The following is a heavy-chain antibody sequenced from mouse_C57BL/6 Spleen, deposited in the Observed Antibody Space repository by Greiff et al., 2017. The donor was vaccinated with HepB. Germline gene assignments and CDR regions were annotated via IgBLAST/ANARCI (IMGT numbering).Heavy chain of an antibody. Sequence: QVQLQQPGAELVRPGPSVKLSCKASGYTFTSYWMHWVKQRPGQGLEWIGVIDPSDSYTNYNQKFKGKATLTVDTSSSTAYMQLSSLTSEDSAVYYCARGTTVVARDYWGQGTTLTVSS. CDR3: ARGTTVVARDY. D-gene: IGHD1-1*01. CDR1: GYTFTSYW. CDR2: IDPSDSYT. J-gene: IGHJ2*01. V-gene: IGHV1-59*01.